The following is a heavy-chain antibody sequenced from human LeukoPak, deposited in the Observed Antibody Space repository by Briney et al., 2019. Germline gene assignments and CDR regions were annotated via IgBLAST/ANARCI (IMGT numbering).Heavy chain of an antibody. V-gene: IGHV4-31*03. CDR3: ARDITAATYAFDI. J-gene: IGHJ3*02. D-gene: IGHD2-21*02. CDR2: IYYSGST. Sequence: SQTLSLTCTVSGGSISSGGYYWSWIRQHPGKGLEWIGYIYYSGSTHYNPSLKSRVTVSVDTSKNQFSLKLSPVTAADTAVYYCARDITAATYAFDIWGQGTMVTVSS. CDR1: GGSISSGGYY.